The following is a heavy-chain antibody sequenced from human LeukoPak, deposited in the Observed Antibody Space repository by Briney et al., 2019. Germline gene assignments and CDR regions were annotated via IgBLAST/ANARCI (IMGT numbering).Heavy chain of an antibody. CDR1: GFTVSSNY. CDR3: ARDLYSNYVYYYGMDV. Sequence: GGSLRLSCAASGFTVSSNYMSWVRQAPGKGLEWVSVIYSGGSTYYADSVKGRFTISRDNSKNTLYLQMNSLRAEDTAVYYCARDLYSNYVYYYGMDVWGQGTTVTVSS. J-gene: IGHJ6*02. V-gene: IGHV3-53*01. CDR2: IYSGGST. D-gene: IGHD4-11*01.